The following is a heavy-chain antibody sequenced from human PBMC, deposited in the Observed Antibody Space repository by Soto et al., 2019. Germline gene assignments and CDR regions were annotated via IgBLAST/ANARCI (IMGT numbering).Heavy chain of an antibody. V-gene: IGHV1-18*01. J-gene: IGHJ5*02. CDR1: GYTFTSYG. D-gene: IGHD3-3*01. CDR2: ISAYNGNT. Sequence: ASVKVSCKASGYTFTSYGISWVRQAPGQGLEWMGWISAYNGNTNYAQKLQGRVTMTTDTSTSTAYMELRSLRSDDTAVYYCARITITIFGVVPRSNWFDPWGQGTLVTVSS. CDR3: ARITITIFGVVPRSNWFDP.